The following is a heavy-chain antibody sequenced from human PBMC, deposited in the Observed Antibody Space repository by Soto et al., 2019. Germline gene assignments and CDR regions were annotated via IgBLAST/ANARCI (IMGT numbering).Heavy chain of an antibody. CDR2: INHSGST. CDR1: GGSFSGYY. J-gene: IGHJ4*02. Sequence: PSETLSLTCAVYGGSFSGYYWSWIRQPPGKGLEWIGEINHSGSTNYNPSLKSRVTISVDTSKNQFSLKLSSVTAADTAVYYCARVAPYSGYDYTTFTDYWGQGTLVTVSS. D-gene: IGHD5-12*01. V-gene: IGHV4-34*01. CDR3: ARVAPYSGYDYTTFTDY.